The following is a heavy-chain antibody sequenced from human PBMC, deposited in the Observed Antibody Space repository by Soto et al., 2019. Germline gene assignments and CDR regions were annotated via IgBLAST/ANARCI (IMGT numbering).Heavy chain of an antibody. CDR2: INHSGST. V-gene: IGHV4-34*01. CDR3: ARGYPRTSFVDY. J-gene: IGHJ4*02. D-gene: IGHD2-2*01. Sequence: SETMSLTCAVYGWSFSGYYWSWIRQPPGKGLEWIGEINHSGSTNYNPSLKSRVTISVDTSKNQFSLKLSSVTAADTAVYYCARGYPRTSFVDYWGQGTLVTVSS. CDR1: GWSFSGYY.